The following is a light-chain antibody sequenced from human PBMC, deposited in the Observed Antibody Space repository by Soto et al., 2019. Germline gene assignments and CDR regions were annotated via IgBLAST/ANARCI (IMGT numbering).Light chain of an antibody. CDR2: EVS. V-gene: IGLV2-23*02. J-gene: IGLJ1*01. CDR1: SSDVGSYNL. CDR3: CSYASSSPYV. Sequence: QSALTQPASVSGSPGQSITISCTGTSSDVGSYNLVSWYQQHAGKAPKLMIYEVSKRPSGVSNRFSGSKSGNTASLTISGLQAEDEADYYCCSYASSSPYVFGTGTKVTVL.